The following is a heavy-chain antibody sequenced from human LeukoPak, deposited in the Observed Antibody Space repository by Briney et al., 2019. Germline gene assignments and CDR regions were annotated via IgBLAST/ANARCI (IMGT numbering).Heavy chain of an antibody. CDR2: IYYSGST. CDR1: GDSISSGDYY. Sequence: NTSETLSLTCTVSGDSISSGDYYWSWIRQPPGRALEWIGYIYYSGSTYYNPSLKSRLTISVDTSKNQFSLRLSSVTAADTAVYYCARTKRGCYGSGSYYQGGDFDYWGQGTLVTVSS. CDR3: ARTKRGCYGSGSYYQGGDFDY. V-gene: IGHV4-30-4*01. J-gene: IGHJ4*02. D-gene: IGHD3-10*01.